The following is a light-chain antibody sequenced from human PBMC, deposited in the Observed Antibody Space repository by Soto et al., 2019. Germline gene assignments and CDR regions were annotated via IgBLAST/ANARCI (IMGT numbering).Light chain of an antibody. CDR3: QQYGSSRWT. CDR2: DAS. Sequence: EIVMTQSPATLSVSPGERATLSCRASQSVNSRLAWYQQKPGQTPRLLIYDASTRATGIPTRFSGSGSGTDFTLTISRLEPEDFAVYYCQQYGSSRWTFGQGTKVDIK. V-gene: IGKV3-20*01. CDR1: QSVNSR. J-gene: IGKJ1*01.